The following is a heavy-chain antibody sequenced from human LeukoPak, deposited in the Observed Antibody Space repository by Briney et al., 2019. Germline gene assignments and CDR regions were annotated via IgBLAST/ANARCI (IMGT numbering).Heavy chain of an antibody. V-gene: IGHV4-59*01. J-gene: IGHJ4*02. CDR3: AQRAPYYDSSGYLNYFDY. CDR2: IYYSGST. CDR1: GGSISGYY. Sequence: SETLSLTCTVPGGSISGYYWGWIRQPPGKGLEWIGYIYYSGSTNYNPSLKSRVTISVDTSKNQFSLKLSSVTAADTAVYYCAQRAPYYDSSGYLNYFDYWGQGTLVTVSS. D-gene: IGHD3-22*01.